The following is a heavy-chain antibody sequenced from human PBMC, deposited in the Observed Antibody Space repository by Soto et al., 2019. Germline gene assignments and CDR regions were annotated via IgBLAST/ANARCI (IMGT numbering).Heavy chain of an antibody. D-gene: IGHD4-17*01. V-gene: IGHV4-61*01. CDR3: ARGATLYYGDHLYYFDY. Sequence: SETLSLTCTVSGGSVSSGSYYWSWIRQPPGKGLEWIGYIYYSGSTNYNPSLKSRVTISVDTSKNQFPLKLSSVTAADTAVYYCARGATLYYGDHLYYFDYWGQGTLVTVST. CDR1: GGSVSSGSYY. J-gene: IGHJ4*02. CDR2: IYYSGST.